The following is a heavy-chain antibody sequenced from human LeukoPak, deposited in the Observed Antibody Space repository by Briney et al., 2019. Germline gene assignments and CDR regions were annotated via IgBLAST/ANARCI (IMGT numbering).Heavy chain of an antibody. CDR2: IIPIFGTA. CDR3: ASKCSSTSCYTFDY. Sequence: AASVKVSCKASGGTFSSYAISWVRPAPGQGLEWMGGIIPIFGTANYAQKFQGRVTITTDESTSTAYMELSSLRSEDTAVYYCASKCSSTSCYTFDYWGQGTLVTVSS. J-gene: IGHJ4*02. CDR1: GGTFSSYA. D-gene: IGHD2-2*02. V-gene: IGHV1-69*05.